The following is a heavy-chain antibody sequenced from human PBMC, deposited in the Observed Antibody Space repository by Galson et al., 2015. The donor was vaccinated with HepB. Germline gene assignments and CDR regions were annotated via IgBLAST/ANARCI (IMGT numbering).Heavy chain of an antibody. CDR3: ARGNFYYYYGMDV. V-gene: IGHV4-59*01. Sequence: ETLSLTCTVSGGSISSYYWSWIRQPPGKGLEWIGYIYYSGSTNYNPSLKSRVTISVDTSKNQFSLKLSSVTAADTAVYYCARGNFYYYYGMDVWGQGTTVTVSS. CDR2: IYYSGST. J-gene: IGHJ6*02. D-gene: IGHD1-7*01. CDR1: GGSISSYY.